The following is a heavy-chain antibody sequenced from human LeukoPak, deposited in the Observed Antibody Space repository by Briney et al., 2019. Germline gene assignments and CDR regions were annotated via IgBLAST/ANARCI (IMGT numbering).Heavy chain of an antibody. CDR2: IYYSGST. CDR3: ARGSRITMIS. CDR1: GGSISSYY. D-gene: IGHD3-22*01. Sequence: TSETLSLTCTVSGGSISSYYWSWIQQPPGKGLEWIGYIYYSGSTNYNPSLKSRVTISVVTSKNQFSLKLSSVTAAATAVYYCARGSRITMISWGQGTLVTVSS. J-gene: IGHJ5*02. V-gene: IGHV4-59*01.